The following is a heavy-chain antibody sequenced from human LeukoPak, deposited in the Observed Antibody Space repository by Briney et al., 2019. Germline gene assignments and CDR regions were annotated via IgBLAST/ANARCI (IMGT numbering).Heavy chain of an antibody. CDR1: GFTFPSYA. D-gene: IGHD1-14*01. Sequence: GGSLRLSCAASGFTFPSYAMNWVRQAPGKGREWVSGIGAGGGRTKIADSVKGRFTISRDNSKNTLFLQMDSLRPDETAIYCCARADGDHLFYYYMDVWGKGTTVTVSS. CDR3: ARADGDHLFYYYMDV. V-gene: IGHV3-23*01. CDR2: IGAGGGRT. J-gene: IGHJ6*03.